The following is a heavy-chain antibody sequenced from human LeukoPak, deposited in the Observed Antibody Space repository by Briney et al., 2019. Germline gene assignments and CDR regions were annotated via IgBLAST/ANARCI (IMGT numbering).Heavy chain of an antibody. CDR3: AREMIRMTTAIDY. V-gene: IGHV3-30-3*01. J-gene: IGHJ4*02. Sequence: PGRSLRLSCAASGFTFSSYAMHWVRQAPGKGLEWVAVISYDGSNKYYADSVKGRFTISRDNSKNTLYLQMNSLRAEDTAVYYCAREMIRMTTAIDYWGQGTLVTVSS. D-gene: IGHD4-17*01. CDR1: GFTFSSYA. CDR2: ISYDGSNK.